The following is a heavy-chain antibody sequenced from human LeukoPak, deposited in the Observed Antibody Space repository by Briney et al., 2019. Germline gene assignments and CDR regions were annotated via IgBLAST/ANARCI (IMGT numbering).Heavy chain of an antibody. CDR2: IYYSGST. Sequence: SSETLSLTCTVSGGSISSYYWSWLRQPPGKGLEWIGYIYYSGSTNYNPSLKSRVTISVDTSKNPFSLKLSSVTAADTAVYYCARVWFGAVAGRYYYYMDVWGKGTTVTVSS. J-gene: IGHJ6*03. CDR3: ARVWFGAVAGRYYYYMDV. D-gene: IGHD6-19*01. V-gene: IGHV4-59*01. CDR1: GGSISSYY.